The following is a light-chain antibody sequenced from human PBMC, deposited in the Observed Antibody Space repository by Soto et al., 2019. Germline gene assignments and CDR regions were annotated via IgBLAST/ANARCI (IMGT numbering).Light chain of an antibody. CDR2: AAS. CDR3: QQRSNWPT. J-gene: IGKJ1*01. Sequence: LVLPKSPGTLSFSPVETAPLSVRASQTGDSRYLAWYQQKRGQAPRLLIYAASSRATGVPDRFSGSGSGTDFTLTISSLEPEDFAVYYCQQRSNWPTFGQGTKVDIK. V-gene: IGKV3D-20*02. CDR1: QTGDSRY.